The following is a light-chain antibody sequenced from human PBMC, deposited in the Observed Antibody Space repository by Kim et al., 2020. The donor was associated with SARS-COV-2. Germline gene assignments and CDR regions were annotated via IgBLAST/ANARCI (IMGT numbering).Light chain of an antibody. CDR3: QQYDNWPLT. CDR1: QGVNSH. Sequence: PGERATLSCRASQGVNSHLAWYQQKPGQAPRLLIYGASTRATGIPANFSGSGSGTEFTLTISSLQSEDFAVYYCQQYDNWPLTFGQGTRLEIK. V-gene: IGKV3-15*01. CDR2: GAS. J-gene: IGKJ5*01.